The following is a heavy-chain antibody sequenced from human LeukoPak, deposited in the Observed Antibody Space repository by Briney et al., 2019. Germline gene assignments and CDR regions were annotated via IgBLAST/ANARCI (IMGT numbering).Heavy chain of an antibody. CDR1: GFTFGTYN. CDR3: ARDPYSGNYGNYYYYHMDV. Sequence: GGSLRLSCAASGFTFGTYNMNWVRHAPGKGLEWISSITSSSSYIYYADSVKGRFTISRDNAKNSLFLQMNNLSPDDTAVYFCARDPYSGNYGNYYYYHMDVWGKGTTVTISS. D-gene: IGHD1-26*01. J-gene: IGHJ6*03. CDR2: ITSSSSYI. V-gene: IGHV3-21*06.